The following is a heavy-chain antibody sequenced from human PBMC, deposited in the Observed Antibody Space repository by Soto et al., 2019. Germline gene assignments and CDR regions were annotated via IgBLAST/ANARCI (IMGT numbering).Heavy chain of an antibody. J-gene: IGHJ4*02. D-gene: IGHD5-12*01. CDR3: ARGPHVDIVATIRYFDY. Sequence: SETLSLTCAVYGGSFSGYYWSWIRQPPGKGLEWIGEINHSGSTNYNPSLKSRVTISVDTSKNQFSLKLSSVTAADTAVYYCARGPHVDIVATIRYFDYWGQGTLVTVSS. V-gene: IGHV4-34*01. CDR2: INHSGST. CDR1: GGSFSGYY.